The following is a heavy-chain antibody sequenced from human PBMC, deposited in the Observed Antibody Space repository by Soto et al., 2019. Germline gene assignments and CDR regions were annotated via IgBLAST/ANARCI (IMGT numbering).Heavy chain of an antibody. Sequence: QVQLVESGGGVVQPGRSLRRSCAASGFTFSSYGMHWVRQAPGKGLEWVAVISYDGSNKYYADSVKGRFTISRDNSKNTLYLQMNSLRAEDTAVYYCAKGKPMVRGVRGYYFDYWGQGTLVTVSS. CDR1: GFTFSSYG. D-gene: IGHD3-10*01. J-gene: IGHJ4*02. V-gene: IGHV3-30*18. CDR3: AKGKPMVRGVRGYYFDY. CDR2: ISYDGSNK.